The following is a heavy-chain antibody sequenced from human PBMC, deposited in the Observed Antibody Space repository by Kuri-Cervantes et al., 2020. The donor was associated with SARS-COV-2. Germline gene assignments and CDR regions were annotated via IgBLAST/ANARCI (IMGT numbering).Heavy chain of an antibody. V-gene: IGHV3-53*05. CDR1: GFTVSSNY. J-gene: IGHJ4*02. D-gene: IGHD2-21*01. CDR3: AKDLCGGDCPPLDY. Sequence: GGSLRLSCAASGFTVSSNYMSWVRQAPGKGLEWVSVIYSGGSSTYYADSVKGRFTISRDNSKNTLYLQMNSLRAEDTAVYYCAKDLCGGDCPPLDYWGQGTLVTVSS. CDR2: IYSGGSST.